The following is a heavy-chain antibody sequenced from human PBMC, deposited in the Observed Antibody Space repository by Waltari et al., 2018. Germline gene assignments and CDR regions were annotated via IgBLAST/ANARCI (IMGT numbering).Heavy chain of an antibody. CDR1: GGSFSGYY. V-gene: IGHV4-34*01. CDR2: INHSGST. D-gene: IGHD3-3*01. CDR3: ARGFLSPTYYDFWSGYFGIDP. Sequence: QVQLQQWGAGLLKPSETLSLTCAVYGGSFSGYYWSWIRQPPGKGLEWIGEINHSGSTNYNPSLKSGGTKSVDTSKNQVSLKLSSVTAADTAVYYCARGFLSPTYYDFWSGYFGIDPWGRGTLVTVSS. J-gene: IGHJ5*02.